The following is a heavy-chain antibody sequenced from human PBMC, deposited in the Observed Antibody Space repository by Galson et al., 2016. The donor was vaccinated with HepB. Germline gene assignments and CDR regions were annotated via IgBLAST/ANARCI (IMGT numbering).Heavy chain of an antibody. Sequence: PALVKPTQTPTLTCTFSGFSLSTGGMGLSWIRQPPGKALEWLARIDWADGKYYSTSLKTRLTISKDTSKNQVVLRMTNMDPVDTATYYCARIQTAYCSSTSCYALDFWGQGTLVTVSS. D-gene: IGHD2-2*01. CDR3: ARIQTAYCSSTSCYALDF. CDR1: GFSLSTGGMG. CDR2: IDWADGK. V-gene: IGHV2-70*11. J-gene: IGHJ4*02.